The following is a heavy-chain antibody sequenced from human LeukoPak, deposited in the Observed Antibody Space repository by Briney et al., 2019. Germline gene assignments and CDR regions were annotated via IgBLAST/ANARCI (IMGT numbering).Heavy chain of an antibody. V-gene: IGHV3-23*01. CDR1: GFTFSTYA. CDR2: ISGNGGYT. J-gene: IGHJ5*02. D-gene: IGHD6-13*01. Sequence: GGSLRLSCAASGFTFSTYAMTWVRQAPGKGLEWVSAISGNGGYTYYADSVKGRFTISRDNSKNTLYLQMNSLRAEDTAVYYCAKDPYSSAWFSRDWFDPWGQGTLVTVSS. CDR3: AKDPYSSAWFSRDWFDP.